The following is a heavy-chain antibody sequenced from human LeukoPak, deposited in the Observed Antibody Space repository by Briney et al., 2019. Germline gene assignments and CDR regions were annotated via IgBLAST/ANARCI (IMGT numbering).Heavy chain of an antibody. CDR1: GFTFSIYA. V-gene: IGHV3-23*01. J-gene: IGHJ4*02. Sequence: PGGSLRLSCVASGFTFSIYAMSWVRQAPGKGLEWVSTVISSGGSTYYADSAKGRFTISRDNSKSTLYLQMNSLRADDTAVYYCARDRALYDSRRGYYYTEDDYWGQGTLVTVSS. CDR2: VISSGGST. D-gene: IGHD3-22*01. CDR3: ARDRALYDSRRGYYYTEDDY.